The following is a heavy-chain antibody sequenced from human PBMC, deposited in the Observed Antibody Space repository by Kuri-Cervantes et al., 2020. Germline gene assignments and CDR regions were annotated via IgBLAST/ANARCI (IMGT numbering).Heavy chain of an antibody. J-gene: IGHJ2*01. D-gene: IGHD3-22*01. CDR2: IYYSGST. Sequence: ESLKISCTVSGGSISSSSYYWGWIRQPPGKGLEWIGSIYYSGSTYYNPSLKSRVTISVDTSKNQFSLKLSSVTAADTAVYYCARDSYYYDSSGKRNWYFDLWGRGTLVTVSS. V-gene: IGHV4-39*07. CDR1: GGSISSSSYY. CDR3: ARDSYYYDSSGKRNWYFDL.